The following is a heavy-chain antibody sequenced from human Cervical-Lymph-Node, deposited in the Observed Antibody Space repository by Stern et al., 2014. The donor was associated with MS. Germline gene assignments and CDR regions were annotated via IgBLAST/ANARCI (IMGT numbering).Heavy chain of an antibody. V-gene: IGHV2-26*01. J-gene: IGHJ3*02. Sequence: QVTLRESGPVLVKPTETLKLTCTASGFTLSNARMGVSWIRQPQGKALEWLANTFSNDEKSYSPSLKSRLTISKDTSKSQVVLTMTNMDPVDTATYYCARIGGTPSPDAFDIWGQGTMVTVSS. D-gene: IGHD1-14*01. CDR3: ARIGGTPSPDAFDI. CDR2: TFSNDEK. CDR1: GFTLSNARMG.